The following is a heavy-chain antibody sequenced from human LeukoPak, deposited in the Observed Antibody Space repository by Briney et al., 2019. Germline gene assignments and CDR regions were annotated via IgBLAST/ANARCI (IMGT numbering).Heavy chain of an antibody. Sequence: SETLSLTCTVSGGSISSGDYYWSWIRQPPGKGLEWIGYIYYSGSTYYNPSLKSRVTISVDTSKNQFSLKLSSVTAADTAVYYCARDRMVRGVISAYYYYMDVWGKGTTVTVSS. V-gene: IGHV4-30-4*08. J-gene: IGHJ6*03. CDR2: IYYSGST. CDR3: ARDRMVRGVISAYYYYMDV. D-gene: IGHD3-10*01. CDR1: GGSISSGDYY.